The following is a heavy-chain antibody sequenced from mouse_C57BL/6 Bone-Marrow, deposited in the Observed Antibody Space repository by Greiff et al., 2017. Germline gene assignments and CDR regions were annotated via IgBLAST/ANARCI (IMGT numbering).Heavy chain of an antibody. D-gene: IGHD1-1*01. CDR1: GYTFTDYY. Sequence: QVQLQQSGAELVRPGASVKLSCKASGYTFTDYYINWVKQRPGQGLEWIARIYPGSGNTYYNEKFKGKATLTAEKSSSTAYMQLSSLTSEDSAVYFCARAVVVFDYWGQGTTLTVSS. CDR2: IYPGSGNT. CDR3: ARAVVVFDY. V-gene: IGHV1-76*01. J-gene: IGHJ2*01.